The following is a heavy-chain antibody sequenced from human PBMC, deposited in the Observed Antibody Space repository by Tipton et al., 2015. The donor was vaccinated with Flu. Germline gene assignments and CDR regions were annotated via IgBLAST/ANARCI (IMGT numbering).Heavy chain of an antibody. CDR2: ISSSGTT. CDR3: ARARRFLEWQFYYYYMDV. D-gene: IGHD3-3*01. V-gene: IGHV4-59*11. CDR1: GGSISSHH. Sequence: TLSLTCTDSGGSISSHHWSWIRQSPGKGLEWIAYISSSGTTNYNPSLKSRVTTSVDTSKNHFSLKLTSVTAADTAVYFCARARRFLEWQFYYYYMDVWGKGTTVTVSS. J-gene: IGHJ6*03.